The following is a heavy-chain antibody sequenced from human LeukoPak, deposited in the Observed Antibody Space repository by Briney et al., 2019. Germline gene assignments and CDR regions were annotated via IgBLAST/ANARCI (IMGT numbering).Heavy chain of an antibody. J-gene: IGHJ4*02. CDR2: ISGSGGST. D-gene: IGHD3-3*01. CDR1: GFTFSSYA. Sequence: GGSLRLSCAASGFTFSSYAMSWVRQAPGKGLEWVSAISGSGGSTYYADSVKGRFTISRDNSKNTLYLQMNSLRAEDTAVFYCAKRHYDFWSGYQNQMYYFDYWGQGTLVTVSS. CDR3: AKRHYDFWSGYQNQMYYFDY. V-gene: IGHV3-23*01.